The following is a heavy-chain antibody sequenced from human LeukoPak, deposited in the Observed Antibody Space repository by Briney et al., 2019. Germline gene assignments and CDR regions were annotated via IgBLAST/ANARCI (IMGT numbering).Heavy chain of an antibody. CDR2: ISYDGSNK. Sequence: GGSLRLSCAASGFTFSSYGMHWVRQAPGKGLEWVAVISYDGSNKYYADSVKGRFTISRDNSKNTLYLQMNSLRAEDTAVYYCARDFPPYGMDVWGQGTTVTVSS. V-gene: IGHV3-30*03. CDR1: GFTFSSYG. J-gene: IGHJ6*02. CDR3: ARDFPPYGMDV.